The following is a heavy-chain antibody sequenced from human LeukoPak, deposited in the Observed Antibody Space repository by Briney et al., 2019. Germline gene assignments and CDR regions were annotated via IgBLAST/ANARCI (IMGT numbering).Heavy chain of an antibody. CDR1: GGSFSGYY. CDR2: INHSGST. J-gene: IGHJ6*03. Sequence: PSETLSLTCAVYGGSFSGYYWSWIRQPPGKGLEWIGEINHSGSTNYNPSLKSRVTISVDTSKNQFSLKLSSVTAADTAVYYCARDQYYYYMDVWGKGTTVTISS. V-gene: IGHV4-34*01. CDR3: ARDQYYYYMDV.